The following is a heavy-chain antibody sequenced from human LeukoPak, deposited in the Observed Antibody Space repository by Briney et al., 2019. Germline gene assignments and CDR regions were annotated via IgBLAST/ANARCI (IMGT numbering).Heavy chain of an antibody. CDR1: GFTFSSYS. J-gene: IGHJ4*02. CDR3: AGDCWSGYYDDY. CDR2: ISSSSSYI. V-gene: IGHV3-21*01. D-gene: IGHD3-3*01. Sequence: AGSLRLSCAASGFTFSSYSMNWVRQAPGEGLEWVSSISSSSSYIYYADSVKGRFTISRDNAKNSLYLQMNSLRAEDTAVYYCAGDCWSGYYDDYWGQGTLVTVSS.